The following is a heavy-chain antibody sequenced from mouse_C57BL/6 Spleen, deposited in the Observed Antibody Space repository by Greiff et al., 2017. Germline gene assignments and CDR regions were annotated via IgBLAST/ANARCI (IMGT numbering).Heavy chain of an antibody. Sequence: VQLKESGAELVKPGASVKLSCPASGFNIKDYYMHWVKQRTEQGLEWIGRIDPEDGETKYAPKFQGQATIPADTSYNTAYLQLSSLTSEDTAVYYCAPIYVGYDDAMDYWGQGTSVTVSS. J-gene: IGHJ4*01. V-gene: IGHV14-2*01. CDR1: GFNIKDYY. CDR3: APIYVGYDDAMDY. D-gene: IGHD2-3*01. CDR2: IDPEDGET.